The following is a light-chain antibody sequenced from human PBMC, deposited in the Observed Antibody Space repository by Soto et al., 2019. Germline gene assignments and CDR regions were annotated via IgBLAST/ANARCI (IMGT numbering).Light chain of an antibody. Sequence: SYELTQPPSVSVAPGQTARITCGGNNIGSKSVHWYQQKPGQAPVLVVYDDSDRPSGIPERFSGSNSGNTATLTISGVEAGDEADDYCQVWDSSSDHPVVFGGGTKLTVL. J-gene: IGLJ2*01. CDR1: NIGSKS. V-gene: IGLV3-21*02. CDR2: DDS. CDR3: QVWDSSSDHPVV.